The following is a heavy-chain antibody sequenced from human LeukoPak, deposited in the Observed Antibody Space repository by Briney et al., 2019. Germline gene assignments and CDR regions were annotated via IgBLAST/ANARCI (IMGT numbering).Heavy chain of an antibody. CDR3: ARDSSGWYYFDY. Sequence: GGSLRLSCAASEFTFSSYGMHWVRQAPGKGLEWVAVIWYDGSNKYYADSVKGRFTISRDNSKNTLYLQMNSLRAEDTAVYYCARDSSGWYYFDYWGQGTLVTVSS. V-gene: IGHV3-33*01. J-gene: IGHJ4*02. CDR2: IWYDGSNK. D-gene: IGHD6-19*01. CDR1: EFTFSSYG.